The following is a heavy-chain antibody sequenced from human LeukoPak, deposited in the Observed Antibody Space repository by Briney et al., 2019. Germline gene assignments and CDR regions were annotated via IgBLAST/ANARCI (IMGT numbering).Heavy chain of an antibody. CDR1: GGSISSGGYS. CDR3: ARGLGYCSSTSCYGGLGWFDP. V-gene: IGHV4-30-2*01. Sequence: TSETLSLTCAVSGGSISSGGYSWSWIRQPPGKGLEWIGYIYHSGSTYYNPSLKSRVTISVDRSKNQFSLKLSSVTAADTAVYYCARGLGYCSSTSCYGGLGWFDPWGQGTLVTVSS. D-gene: IGHD2-2*01. J-gene: IGHJ5*02. CDR2: IYHSGST.